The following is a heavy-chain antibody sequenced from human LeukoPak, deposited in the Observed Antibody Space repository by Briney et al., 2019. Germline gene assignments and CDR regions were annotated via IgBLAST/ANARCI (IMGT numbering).Heavy chain of an antibody. D-gene: IGHD5-18*01. J-gene: IGHJ4*02. CDR1: EFTLRSYA. CDR3: ARAYTARETVFIF. Sequence: AGGSLRLSWSASEFTLRSYAMQGLRQAPGKGLEWVAVISYDGSNKYYADSVKGRFTISSDNSKNTLYLQMNSLRAEDTAVYYCARAYTARETVFIFGGAGTLVTVSS. V-gene: IGHV3-30-3*01. CDR2: ISYDGSNK.